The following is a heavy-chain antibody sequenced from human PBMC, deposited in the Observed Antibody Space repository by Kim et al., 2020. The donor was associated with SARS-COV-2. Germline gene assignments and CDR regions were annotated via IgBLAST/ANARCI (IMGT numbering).Heavy chain of an antibody. CDR1: GFTFSSYG. J-gene: IGHJ5*02. V-gene: IGHV3-30*18. Sequence: GGSLRLSCAASGFTFSSYGMHWVRQAPGKGLEWVAVISYDGSNKYYADSVKGRFTISRDNSKNTLYLQMNSLRAEDTAVYYCAKDRSVPGQGFDPWGQGTLVTVSS. CDR2: ISYDGSNK. CDR3: AKDRSVPGQGFDP.